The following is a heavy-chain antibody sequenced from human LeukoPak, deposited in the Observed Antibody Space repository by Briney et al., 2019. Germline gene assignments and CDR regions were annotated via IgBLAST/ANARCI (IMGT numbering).Heavy chain of an antibody. J-gene: IGHJ4*02. D-gene: IGHD3-22*01. CDR2: IIPIFGTA. V-gene: IGHV1-69*13. CDR1: GGTFSSYA. CDR3: ARDYYDSSGYWGY. Sequence: GASVKVFCKASGGTFSSYAISWVRQAPGQGLEWMGGIIPIFGTANYAQKFQGRVTITADESTSTAYMELSSLRSEDTAVYYCARDYYDSSGYWGYWGQGTLVTVSS.